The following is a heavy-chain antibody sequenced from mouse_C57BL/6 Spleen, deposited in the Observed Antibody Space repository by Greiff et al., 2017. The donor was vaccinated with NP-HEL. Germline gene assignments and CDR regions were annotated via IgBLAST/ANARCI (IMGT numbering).Heavy chain of an antibody. CDR1: AYTFTDYY. V-gene: IGHV1-19*01. J-gene: IGHJ3*01. CDR2: INPYNGGT. Sequence: EVQLQQSGPVLVKPGASVKMSCKASAYTFTDYYMNWVKQSHGKSLEWIGVINPYNGGTSYNQKFKGKATLTVDKSSSTAYMELNSLTSEDSAVYYCARDGSSYGFAYWGQGTLVTVSA. CDR3: ARDGSSYGFAY. D-gene: IGHD1-1*01.